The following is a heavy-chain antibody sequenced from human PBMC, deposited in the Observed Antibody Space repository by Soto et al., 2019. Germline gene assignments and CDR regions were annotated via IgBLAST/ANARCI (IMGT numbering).Heavy chain of an antibody. CDR2: ISFSSGPI. V-gene: IGHV3-48*02. Sequence: EALLVESGGGLVQPGGSLRLSCAAFGFTFGSENMNWVRQPPGKGLEWIAYISFSSGPIYYADSVKGRFAISRDNDHNSLYLQMNNLTDDDTAVYYCARSAGWFEGDSFDIWGQGAMVT. D-gene: IGHD3-10*01. CDR1: GFTFGSEN. J-gene: IGHJ3*02. CDR3: ARSAGWFEGDSFDI.